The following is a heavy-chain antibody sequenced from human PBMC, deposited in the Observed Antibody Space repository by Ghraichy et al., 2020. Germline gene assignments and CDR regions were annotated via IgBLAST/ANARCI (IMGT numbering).Heavy chain of an antibody. V-gene: IGHV2-70*01. CDR3: ARTRYYYGSRGAGGDFDY. D-gene: IGHD3-10*01. J-gene: IGHJ4*02. CDR2: IDWDDDK. Sequence: SGPTLVKPTQTLTLTCTFSGFSLSTSGMCVSWIRQPPGKALEWLALIDWDDDKYYSTSLKTRLTISKDTSKNQVGLTMTNMDPVETATYYCARTRYYYGSRGAGGDFDYWGQGTLVTVSS. CDR1: GFSLSTSGMC.